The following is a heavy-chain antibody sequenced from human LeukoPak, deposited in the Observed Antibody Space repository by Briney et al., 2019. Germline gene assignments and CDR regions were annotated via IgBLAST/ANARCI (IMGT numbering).Heavy chain of an antibody. CDR1: GYSITNYW. J-gene: IGHJ4*02. Sequence: GESLKISCEDSGYSITNYWISWVRQLPGKGLEWMGRINPSDSYSDYSPSFQGHVTISADKSISTAYLQWGSLKASDTAMYYCVRRPRGPMMEVADWGQGTLVTVTS. CDR2: INPSDSYS. CDR3: VRRPRGPMMEVAD. D-gene: IGHD3-22*01. V-gene: IGHV5-10-1*01.